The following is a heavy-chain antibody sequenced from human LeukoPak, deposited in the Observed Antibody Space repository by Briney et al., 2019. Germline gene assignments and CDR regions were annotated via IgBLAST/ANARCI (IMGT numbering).Heavy chain of an antibody. CDR2: IYPGDSDT. Sequence: GEALKISCKGSGYSFNTYWIGWVRQMPGKGLEWMGIIYPGDSDTRYSPSFQGQVTISADKSTNTAHLHWSSLRASDTAIYYCARVYSGYDLVFDYWGQGTLVTVSS. CDR1: GYSFNTYW. D-gene: IGHD5-12*01. CDR3: ARVYSGYDLVFDY. V-gene: IGHV5-51*01. J-gene: IGHJ4*02.